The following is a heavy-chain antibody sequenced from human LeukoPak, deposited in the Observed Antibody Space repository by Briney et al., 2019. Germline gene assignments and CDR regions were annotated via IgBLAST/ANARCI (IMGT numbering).Heavy chain of an antibody. CDR1: GYTFTGYY. D-gene: IGHD4-17*01. CDR3: ARVGGYGDYHFDY. Sequence: GASVKVSCKASGYTFTGYYMHWVRQAPGQGLEWMGWINPNSGGTNYAQKFQGRVTMTRDTSISTAYMELSRLRSDDTAVYYCARVGGYGDYHFDYWGQGTLVTVSS. J-gene: IGHJ4*02. CDR2: INPNSGGT. V-gene: IGHV1-2*02.